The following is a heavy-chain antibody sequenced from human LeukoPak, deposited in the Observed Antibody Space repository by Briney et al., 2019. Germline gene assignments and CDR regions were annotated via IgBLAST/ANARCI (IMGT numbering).Heavy chain of an antibody. Sequence: SETLSLTCTVAGYSITSCHYWGWIRQSPGKGLEWIGTIYHTGTTYNNPSLKSRVTISVDTSQNQFSLRLNSVGAPNTAVYYCVRAPWGSNWFDPWGQGIQVIVSS. V-gene: IGHV4-38-2*02. CDR2: IYHTGTT. CDR1: GYSITSCHY. J-gene: IGHJ5*02. CDR3: VRAPWGSNWFDP. D-gene: IGHD3-16*01.